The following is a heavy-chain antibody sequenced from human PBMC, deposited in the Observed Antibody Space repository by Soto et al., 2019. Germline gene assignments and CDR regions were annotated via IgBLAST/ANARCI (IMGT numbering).Heavy chain of an antibody. D-gene: IGHD4-17*01. CDR3: AIANYGDDDY. CDR1: GDTFSRST. V-gene: IGHV1-18*01. Sequence: QVQLVQSGAEVKKPGASVKVSCKTSGDTFSRSTISWVRQAPGQGLEWMGWISAYSGNVKYAWKFQDRVTMTTDTSTSTAYVELRSLRFDDTAVDYCAIANYGDDDYWGQGTLVTVSS. J-gene: IGHJ4*02. CDR2: ISAYSGNV.